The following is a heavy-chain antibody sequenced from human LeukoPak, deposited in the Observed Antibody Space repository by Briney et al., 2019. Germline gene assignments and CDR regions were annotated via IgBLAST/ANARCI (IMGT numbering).Heavy chain of an antibody. CDR2: IYYSGST. J-gene: IGHJ3*02. CDR3: ARVSPQADAFDI. V-gene: IGHV4-59*12. CDR1: GGSISSYY. Sequence: RPSETLSLTCTVSGGSISSYYWSWIRQPPGKGLEWIGYIYYSGSTNYNPSLKSRVTISVDRSKNQFSLKLSSVTAADTAVYYCARVSPQADAFDIWGQGTMVTVSS.